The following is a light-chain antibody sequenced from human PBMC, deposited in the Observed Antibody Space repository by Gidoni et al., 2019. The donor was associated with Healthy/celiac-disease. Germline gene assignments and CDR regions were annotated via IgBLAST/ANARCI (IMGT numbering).Light chain of an antibody. CDR1: QSISSW. CDR2: DAS. CDR3: QQYNSYSPET. V-gene: IGKV1-5*01. J-gene: IGKJ1*01. Sequence: IQMTQSPSTLSACVGDRVTITCRASQSISSWLAWYQQKPGKAPKLLIYDASSLESGVPSRFSGSGAGTEFTLTISSLQPDDFATDYCQQYNSYSPETFGQGTKVEIK.